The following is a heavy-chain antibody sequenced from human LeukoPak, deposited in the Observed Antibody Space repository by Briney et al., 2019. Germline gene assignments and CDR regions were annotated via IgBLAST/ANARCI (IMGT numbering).Heavy chain of an antibody. CDR3: ASQFWWAAVAGTTLDY. D-gene: IGHD6-19*01. CDR1: GFTFSSYW. J-gene: IGHJ4*02. V-gene: IGHV3-7*05. CDR2: IKEDGSEK. Sequence: PGGSLRLSFIASGFTFSSYWINWVRPAPGGGLELVANIKEDGSEKYYVDSVKGRFTISRDNAKISLYLQMNSLRAEDTAVYYCASQFWWAAVAGTTLDYWGQGTLVTVSS.